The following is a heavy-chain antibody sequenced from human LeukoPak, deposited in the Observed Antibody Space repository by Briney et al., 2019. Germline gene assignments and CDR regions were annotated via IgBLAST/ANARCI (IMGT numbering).Heavy chain of an antibody. CDR3: AHSRSRLPGWADY. V-gene: IGHV3-72*01. J-gene: IGHJ4*02. Sequence: PGGSLRLSCAASGFTFSDHHMDWVRQASGKGLEWVGRIRNKANSHTTEYAASVKGRFTISRDDSKNSLYLQMNSLRAEDTAVYYCAHSRSRLPGWADYWGQGTLVTVSS. CDR1: GFTFSDHH. D-gene: IGHD2-21*01. CDR2: IRNKANSHTT.